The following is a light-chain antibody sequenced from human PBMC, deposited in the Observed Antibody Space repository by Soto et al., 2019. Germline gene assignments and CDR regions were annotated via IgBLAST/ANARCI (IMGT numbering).Light chain of an antibody. Sequence: AIQMTQSPSSLSASVGDRVTITCRASQGIRNDLGWYQQKPGKAPKLLIYAASSLQSGVPSRFSGSGSDTDFTLTISSLQPEDFAIYYCQHLDSYPITFGQGTRLEIK. CDR1: QGIRND. CDR2: AAS. CDR3: QHLDSYPIT. J-gene: IGKJ5*01. V-gene: IGKV1-6*01.